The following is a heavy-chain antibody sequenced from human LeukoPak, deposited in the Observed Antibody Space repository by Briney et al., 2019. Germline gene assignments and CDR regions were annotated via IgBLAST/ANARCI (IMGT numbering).Heavy chain of an antibody. CDR3: ASNNWNGPGYYGMDV. V-gene: IGHV4-39*01. D-gene: IGHD1-1*01. Sequence: ASETLSLTCTVSAGSISSSSYYWGWIRQPPGKGLEWIGSIYYSGSTYYNPSLKSRVTISVDTSKNQFSLKLSSVTAADTAVYYCASNNWNGPGYYGMDVWGQGTTVTVSS. J-gene: IGHJ6*02. CDR2: IYYSGST. CDR1: AGSISSSSYY.